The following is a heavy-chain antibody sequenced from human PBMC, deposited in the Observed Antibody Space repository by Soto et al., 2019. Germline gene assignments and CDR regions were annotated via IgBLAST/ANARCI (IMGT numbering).Heavy chain of an antibody. Sequence: PSETLSLTCTVSGGSISSYYWSWIRQPPWKVLEWIGYIYYSGSTNYNPSLKSRVTISVDTSKNQFSLKLSSVTAADTAVYYCARETPVNWFDPWGQGTLVTVSS. CDR1: GGSISSYY. CDR2: IYYSGST. J-gene: IGHJ5*02. CDR3: ARETPVNWFDP. V-gene: IGHV4-59*12.